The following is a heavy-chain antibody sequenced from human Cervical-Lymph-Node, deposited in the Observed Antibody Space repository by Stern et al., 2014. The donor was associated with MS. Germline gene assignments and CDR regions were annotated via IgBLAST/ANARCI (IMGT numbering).Heavy chain of an antibody. D-gene: IGHD2-8*01. CDR1: GFTFSSYG. CDR2: ISYDGNHK. Sequence: QLVEYGGAVVQPGRALRLSCAASGFTFSSYGMHWGRQAPGKVLECVTVISYDGNHKYYAASVKGRFTISRDNSKNTLHLQMNSVTPDDTAIYYCARDYEDTSMLFDHWGQGTLVTVSS. CDR3: ARDYEDTSMLFDH. V-gene: IGHV3-30*03. J-gene: IGHJ4*02.